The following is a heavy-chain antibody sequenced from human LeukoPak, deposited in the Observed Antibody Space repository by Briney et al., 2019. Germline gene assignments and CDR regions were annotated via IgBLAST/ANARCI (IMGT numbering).Heavy chain of an antibody. D-gene: IGHD4-11*01. CDR3: ARTPSYSNYLFDY. CDR1: GYSFTSYW. Sequence: GESLKISCKGSGYSFTSYWIGWVRQMPGKGLEWMGIIYPGDSDTRYSPSFRGQVTISADKSISTAYLQWSSLKASDTAMYYCARTPSYSNYLFDYWGQGTLVTVSS. CDR2: IYPGDSDT. V-gene: IGHV5-51*01. J-gene: IGHJ4*02.